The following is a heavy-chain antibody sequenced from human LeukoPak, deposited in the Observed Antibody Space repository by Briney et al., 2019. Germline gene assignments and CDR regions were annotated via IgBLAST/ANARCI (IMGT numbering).Heavy chain of an antibody. J-gene: IGHJ4*02. Sequence: ASVKVSCKASGYTFTSYGISWVRQAPGQGLEWMGWISAYNGNTNYAQKLQGRVTMTTDTSTSTAYMELKSLRSDDTAVYYCARAVLLWSQADYWGQGPLVTVSS. CDR3: ARAVLLWSQADY. CDR2: ISAYNGNT. CDR1: GYTFTSYG. V-gene: IGHV1-18*01. D-gene: IGHD3-10*01.